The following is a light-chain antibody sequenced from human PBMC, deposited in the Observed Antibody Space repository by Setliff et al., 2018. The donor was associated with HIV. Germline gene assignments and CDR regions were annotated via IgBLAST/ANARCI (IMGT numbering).Light chain of an antibody. CDR3: CSNTGSNTYV. V-gene: IGLV2-23*01. Sequence: QSVLTQPPSASGSPGQSVTISCTGASTDVGGYDHVSWYQQHPGKAPKLMIYQATKRPSGVSNRFSGSKSGNTASLTISGLQAEDEADYYCCSNTGSNTYVFGTGTKV. CDR1: STDVGGYDH. J-gene: IGLJ1*01. CDR2: QAT.